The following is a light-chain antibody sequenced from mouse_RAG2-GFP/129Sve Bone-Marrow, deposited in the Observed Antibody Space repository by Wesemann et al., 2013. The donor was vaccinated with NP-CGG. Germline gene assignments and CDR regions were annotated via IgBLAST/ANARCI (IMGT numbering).Light chain of an antibody. Sequence: DIVMTQSPSSLTVTAGEKVTMSCKSSQSLLNSGNQKNYLTWYQQKPGQPPKLLIYWASTRESGVPDRFTGSGSGTHFTLTISSVQAEDLAVYYCQNDYSYPFTFGSGTKLEIK. CDR1: QSLLNSGNQKNY. CDR3: QNDYSYPFT. CDR2: WAS. J-gene: IGKJ4*01. V-gene: IGKV8-19*01.